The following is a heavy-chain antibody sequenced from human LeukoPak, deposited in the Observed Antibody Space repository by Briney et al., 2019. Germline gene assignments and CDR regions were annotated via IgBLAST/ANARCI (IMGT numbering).Heavy chain of an antibody. Sequence: SETLSLTCTVSGGSISSSSYYWGWIRQPPGKGLEWIGSIYYSGSTYYNPSLKSRVTISVDTSKNQFSLKLSSVTAADTAVYYCARDHNYYDSSGGDYWGQGTLVTVSS. CDR3: ARDHNYYDSSGGDY. CDR2: IYYSGST. V-gene: IGHV4-39*07. CDR1: GGSISSSSYY. J-gene: IGHJ4*02. D-gene: IGHD3-22*01.